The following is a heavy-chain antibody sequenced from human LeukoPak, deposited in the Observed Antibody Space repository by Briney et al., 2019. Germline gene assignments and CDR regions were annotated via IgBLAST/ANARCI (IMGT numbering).Heavy chain of an antibody. CDR2: VSGSGGST. CDR1: GFTFSSYA. V-gene: IGHV3-23*01. J-gene: IGHJ4*02. Sequence: AGGSLRLSCVVSGFTFSSYAMSWVRQAPGKGLEWVSVVSGSGGSTYYADSVKGRFTISRDNSKNTLYLQMNSLRAEDTAVYYCAKVPPKLGFWQQLDLHHFDYWGQGTLVTVSS. CDR3: AKVPPKLGFWQQLDLHHFDY. D-gene: IGHD6-13*01.